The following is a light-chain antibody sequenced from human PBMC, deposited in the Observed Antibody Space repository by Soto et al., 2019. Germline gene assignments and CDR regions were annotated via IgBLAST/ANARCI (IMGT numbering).Light chain of an antibody. Sequence: EIVLTQSPATLSLSPGERATLSCRASQSIHTSLAWYQQKPGQPPRLVVYDSTLRANGVPDRFGGSRSGTEFTLTINILEPEDVAVYYCQQRNVWPPITFGQGTRLEI. CDR2: DST. J-gene: IGKJ5*01. CDR3: QQRNVWPPIT. V-gene: IGKV3-11*01. CDR1: QSIHTS.